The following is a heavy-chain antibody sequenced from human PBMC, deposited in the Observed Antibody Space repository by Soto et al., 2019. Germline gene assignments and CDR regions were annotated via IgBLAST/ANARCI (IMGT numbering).Heavy chain of an antibody. CDR3: ARARHYDLNGYYPRGRGYYFDH. CDR1: AGPISNYY. J-gene: IGHJ4*02. V-gene: IGHV4-59*01. CDR2: IYNSVST. Sequence: SETLSLTCTVSAGPISNYYWGWIRQPPGKGLEWIGYIYNSVSTTDNPSLKSRVTISVDTSNNQFSLKLSSVTAADTAVYYCARARHYDLNGYYPRGRGYYFDHWGQGXLVTVYS. D-gene: IGHD3-22*01.